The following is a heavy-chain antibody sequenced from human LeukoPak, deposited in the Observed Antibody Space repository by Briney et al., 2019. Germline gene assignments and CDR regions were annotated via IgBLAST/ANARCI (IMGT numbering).Heavy chain of an antibody. CDR3: VRHSGWYFGY. D-gene: IGHD6-19*01. J-gene: IGHJ4*02. Sequence: SETLSLTCAVPGASVSGSFWWSWVRQPPHKGLEWIGEIHHSGSSNYNPSLESRVIISLDGSKNLLSLELSSVTAADTAVYYCVRHSGWYFGYWGQGTLVTVSS. CDR2: IHHSGSS. CDR1: GASVSGSFW. V-gene: IGHV4-4*02.